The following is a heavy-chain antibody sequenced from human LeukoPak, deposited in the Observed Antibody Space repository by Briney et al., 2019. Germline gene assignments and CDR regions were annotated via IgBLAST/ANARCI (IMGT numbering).Heavy chain of an antibody. Sequence: PSGTLSLTCAVSGGSISSSNWWSWVRQPPGKGLEWIGYIYYSGSTSYNPSLKSRVTISGDTSKNQLSLKLTSVTAADTAMYYCARHHTSSKPIDYWGQGTLVTVSS. D-gene: IGHD3-16*01. CDR1: GGSISSSNW. V-gene: IGHV4-4*02. J-gene: IGHJ4*02. CDR2: IYYSGST. CDR3: ARHHTSSKPIDY.